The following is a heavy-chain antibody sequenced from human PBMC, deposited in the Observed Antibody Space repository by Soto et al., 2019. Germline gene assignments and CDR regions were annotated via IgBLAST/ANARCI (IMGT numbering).Heavy chain of an antibody. CDR2: ISYDGSNK. V-gene: IGHV3-30*04. Sequence: GGSLRLSCAASGFTFSSYAMHWVRQAPGKGLEWVAVISYDGSNKYYADSVKGRFTISRDNSKNTLYLQMNSLRAEDTAVYYCARDQAALRFLEGLFSGDFDYWGQGTLVTVSS. CDR3: ARDQAALRFLEGLFSGDFDY. CDR1: GFTFSSYA. J-gene: IGHJ4*02. D-gene: IGHD3-3*01.